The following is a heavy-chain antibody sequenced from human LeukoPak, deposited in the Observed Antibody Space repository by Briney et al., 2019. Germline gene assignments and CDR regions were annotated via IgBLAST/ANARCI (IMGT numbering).Heavy chain of an antibody. CDR1: AYSISSGYY. CDR3: ARGLRSSSWYSYYYYGMDV. Sequence: PSEPLSLTCAVSAYSISSGYYWGWIRPPPGKGLEWIGSIYHSGSTYYNPSLKSRVTISVDTSKNQFSLKLSSVTAADTAVYYCARGLRSSSWYSYYYYGMDVWGKGTTVTVSS. J-gene: IGHJ6*04. CDR2: IYHSGST. D-gene: IGHD6-13*01. V-gene: IGHV4-38-2*01.